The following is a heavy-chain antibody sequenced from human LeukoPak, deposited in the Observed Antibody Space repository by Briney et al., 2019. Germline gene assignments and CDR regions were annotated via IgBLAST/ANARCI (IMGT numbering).Heavy chain of an antibody. J-gene: IGHJ1*01. Sequence: GGSLRLSCAASGFTFSSYSMNWVRQAPGKGLEWVSSISSSSSYIYYADSVKGRFTISRGNAKNSLYLQMNSLRAEDTAVYYCAREVDIVATVGYFQHWGQGTLVTVSS. D-gene: IGHD5-12*01. V-gene: IGHV3-21*01. CDR3: AREVDIVATVGYFQH. CDR2: ISSSSSYI. CDR1: GFTFSSYS.